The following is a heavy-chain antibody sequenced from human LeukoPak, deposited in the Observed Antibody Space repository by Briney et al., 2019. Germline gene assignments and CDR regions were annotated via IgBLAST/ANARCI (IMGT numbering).Heavy chain of an antibody. J-gene: IGHJ4*02. CDR3: ARADGSGWYGVDY. Sequence: PGGSLRLSCAASGFTFSSYSMNWVRQAPGKGLEWVSSISSSSSYIYYADSVKGRFTISRDNAKNSLYLQMNSLRAEDTAVYYCARADGSGWYGVDYWGQGTLVTVSS. CDR2: ISSSSSYI. D-gene: IGHD6-19*01. V-gene: IGHV3-21*01. CDR1: GFTFSSYS.